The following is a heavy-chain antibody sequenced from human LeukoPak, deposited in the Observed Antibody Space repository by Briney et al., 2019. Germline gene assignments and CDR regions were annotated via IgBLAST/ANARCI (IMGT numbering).Heavy chain of an antibody. D-gene: IGHD3-10*01. J-gene: IGHJ6*03. V-gene: IGHV3-64*01. CDR2: ISSNWGST. CDR3: ARERGPPYYYYMDV. Sequence: GGSLRLSCAASGFTFSSYAMHWVRQAPGKGLEYVSAISSNWGSTYYANSVKGSFTVSRDNSKNTLYIQMGSLRAEDMAVYYCARERGPPYYYYMDVWGKGTTVTVSS. CDR1: GFTFSSYA.